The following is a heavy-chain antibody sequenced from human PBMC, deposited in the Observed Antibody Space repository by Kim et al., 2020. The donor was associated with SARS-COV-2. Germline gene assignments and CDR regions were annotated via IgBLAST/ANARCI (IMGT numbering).Heavy chain of an antibody. CDR2: ISPYNGNR. CDR3: ARLLWFGELSPWCDY. V-gene: IGHV1-18*04. CDR1: GYTFTNYG. D-gene: IGHD3-10*01. Sequence: ASVKVSCKASGYTFTNYGISWVRQAPGQGLEWMGWISPYNGNRNYAQKFQGRVTMTTDTSTSTAYMELRSLRSDDTAVYFCARLLWFGELSPWCDYWGQGTLVTVSS. J-gene: IGHJ4*02.